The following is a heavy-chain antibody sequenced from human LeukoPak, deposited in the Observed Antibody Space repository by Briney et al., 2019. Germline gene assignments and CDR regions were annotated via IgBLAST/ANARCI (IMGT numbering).Heavy chain of an antibody. D-gene: IGHD3-16*02. V-gene: IGHV1-69*02. CDR3: ARATGKTSYLHYYYMDV. Sequence: ASVKVSCKASGGTFSSYTISWVRQAPGQGLEWMGRIIPILGIANYAQKFQGRVTITADKSTSTAYMELSSLRSEDTAVYYRARATGKTSYLHYYYMDVWGKGTTVTVSS. CDR1: GGTFSSYT. CDR2: IIPILGIA. J-gene: IGHJ6*03.